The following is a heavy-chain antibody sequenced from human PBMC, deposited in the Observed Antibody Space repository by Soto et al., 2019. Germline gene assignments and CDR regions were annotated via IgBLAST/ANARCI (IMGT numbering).Heavy chain of an antibody. CDR3: ATGRYCSMAACLAAE. Sequence: EVQLLESGGGLVQPGGSLRLSCAASGFTFSSSAMLWVRQAPGKGLEWVSAISDSGGYTRYTDSVKGRFTISRDNSKNTLFLQMNSLRAEDTALYYCATGRYCSMAACLAAEWGQGTLITVSS. CDR1: GFTFSSSA. J-gene: IGHJ4*02. CDR2: ISDSGGYT. V-gene: IGHV3-23*01. D-gene: IGHD2-2*01.